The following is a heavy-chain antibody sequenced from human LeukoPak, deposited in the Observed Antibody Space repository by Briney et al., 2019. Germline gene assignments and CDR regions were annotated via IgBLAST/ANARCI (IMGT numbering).Heavy chain of an antibody. CDR3: SRSLDY. CDR2: IKEDGSDQ. Sequence: GGSLRLSCAASGFPFSGYWMDWVRQAPGKGMEWVANIKEDGSDQYFADSVKGRFTTSRDNAKNSLYLEMSSLRAEDTAVYYCSRSLDYWGQGVLVTVSS. V-gene: IGHV3-7*01. CDR1: GFPFSGYW. J-gene: IGHJ4*02.